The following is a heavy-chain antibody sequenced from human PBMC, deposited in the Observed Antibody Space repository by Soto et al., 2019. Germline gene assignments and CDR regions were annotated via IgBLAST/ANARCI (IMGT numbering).Heavy chain of an antibody. V-gene: IGHV3-33*01. Sequence: QVQLVESGGGVVQPGRSLRLSCAASGFTFSSYGMHWVRQAPGKGLEWVAVIWYDGSNKYYADSVKGRFTISRDNSKNTQNLKMNSLRAEDTAVYYCARDYIGYSSGWGWELLREPYFDYWGQGTLVTVSS. D-gene: IGHD6-19*01. CDR2: IWYDGSNK. CDR1: GFTFSSYG. CDR3: ARDYIGYSSGWGWELLREPYFDY. J-gene: IGHJ4*02.